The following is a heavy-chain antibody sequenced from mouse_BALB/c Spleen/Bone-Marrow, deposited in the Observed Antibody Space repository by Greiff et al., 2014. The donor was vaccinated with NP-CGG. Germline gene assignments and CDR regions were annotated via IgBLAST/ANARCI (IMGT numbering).Heavy chain of an antibody. J-gene: IGHJ4*01. CDR3: ARSRMRYGAMDY. D-gene: IGHD2-10*02. CDR1: GFTFSDYY. V-gene: IGHV5-4*02. Sequence: EVMLVESGGGLVKPGGSLTLSCAASGFTFSDYYIYWLRQTPGKRLEWVATISDGGNYSYYPDSVKVRFTISRDNAKNNLYLQMSSLKSEDTAMYYCARSRMRYGAMDYWGQGTSVTVFS. CDR2: ISDGGNYS.